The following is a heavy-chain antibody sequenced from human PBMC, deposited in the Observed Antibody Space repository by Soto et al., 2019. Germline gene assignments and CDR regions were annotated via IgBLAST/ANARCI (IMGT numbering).Heavy chain of an antibody. CDR1: GFSLRTSGVG. CDR3: AHRGYYYDSSGYYSSAEYFQH. Sequence: SGPTLVNPTQTLTLTCSFSGFSLRTSGVGVGWIRQPPGKALEWLALIYWDDDKRYSPSLKSRLTITKDTSKNQVVLTMTNMDPVDTATYYCAHRGYYYDSSGYYSSAEYFQHWGQGTLVTVSS. J-gene: IGHJ1*01. CDR2: IYWDDDK. V-gene: IGHV2-5*02. D-gene: IGHD3-22*01.